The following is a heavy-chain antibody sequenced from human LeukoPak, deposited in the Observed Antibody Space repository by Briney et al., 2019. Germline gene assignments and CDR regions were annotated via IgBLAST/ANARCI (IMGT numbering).Heavy chain of an antibody. CDR2: IIPIFGTA. CDR3: AREGQRPYGDPLDY. V-gene: IGHV1-69*06. CDR1: GGTFSSYA. D-gene: IGHD4-17*01. J-gene: IGHJ4*02. Sequence: SVKVSCKASGGTFSSYAISWVRQAPGQGLEWMGGIIPIFGTANYAQKFQGRVTITADKSTSTAYMELSSLRSEDTAVYYCAREGQRPYGDPLDYWGQGTLVTVSS.